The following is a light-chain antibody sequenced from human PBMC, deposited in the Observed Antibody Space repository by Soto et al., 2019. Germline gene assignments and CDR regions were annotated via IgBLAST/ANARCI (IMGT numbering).Light chain of an antibody. Sequence: QAVVTQPPSVSAAPGQKVTISCSGSSSNIGSNYVSWYQQLPGTAPKLLICDNNKRPSGIPDRFSGSKSGTSATLGITGLQTGDEADYYCGTWDSSLSAGVFGGGTKVTVL. J-gene: IGLJ3*02. CDR2: DNN. V-gene: IGLV1-51*01. CDR1: SSNIGSNY. CDR3: GTWDSSLSAGV.